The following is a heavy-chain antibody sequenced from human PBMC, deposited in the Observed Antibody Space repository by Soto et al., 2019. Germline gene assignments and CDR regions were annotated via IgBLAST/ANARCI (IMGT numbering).Heavy chain of an antibody. CDR2: IYYSGST. Sequence: QLQLQESGPGLVKPTETLSLTCTVSGGSINSTNYNWGWIRHPPGTGLEWIGNIYYSGSTHYNPSLKSRLTISVDTPKNQFSLKLSSVTAADTAVYYCARQSIAVAGIDYWGQGTLVTVSS. CDR1: GGSINSTNYN. D-gene: IGHD6-19*01. V-gene: IGHV4-39*01. CDR3: ARQSIAVAGIDY. J-gene: IGHJ4*02.